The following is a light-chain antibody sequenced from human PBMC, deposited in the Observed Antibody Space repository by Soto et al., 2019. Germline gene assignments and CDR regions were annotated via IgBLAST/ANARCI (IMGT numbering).Light chain of an antibody. V-gene: IGKV3-15*01. CDR2: GAS. Sequence: EKVMTQSPATLSMSPGERATLSCRASQSVGRFLAWYQQKPGQAPRLLIYGASTRATGIPARFSGSGSGTEFTLTISSLQSEDFAVYYCQQYTNWPSWTFGQGTKVE. CDR3: QQYTNWPSWT. CDR1: QSVGRF. J-gene: IGKJ1*01.